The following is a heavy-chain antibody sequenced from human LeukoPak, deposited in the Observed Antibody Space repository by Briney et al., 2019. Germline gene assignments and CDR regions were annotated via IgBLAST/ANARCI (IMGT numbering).Heavy chain of an antibody. J-gene: IGHJ5*02. CDR2: IIPIFGTA. V-gene: IGHV1-69*13. Sequence: ASVKVSCKASGGTFSSYAIRWVRQAPGQGLEWMGGIIPIFGTANYAQKFQGRVTITADESTSTAYMELSSLRSEDTAVYYCAREVRYCTGGVCFSFSWFDPWGQGTLVTVSS. D-gene: IGHD2-8*02. CDR1: GGTFSSYA. CDR3: AREVRYCTGGVCFSFSWFDP.